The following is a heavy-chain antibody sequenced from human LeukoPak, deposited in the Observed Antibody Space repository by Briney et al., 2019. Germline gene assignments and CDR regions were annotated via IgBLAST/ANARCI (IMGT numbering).Heavy chain of an antibody. CDR2: IYYSGST. CDR3: ARVDYEPDY. J-gene: IGHJ4*02. D-gene: IGHD3-22*01. CDR1: GGSISSSSYY. Sequence: PSETLSLTCTVSGGSISSSSYYWGWIRQPPGKGLEWIGSIYYSGSTYYNPSLESRVTISVDTSKNQFSLKLSSVAAADTAVYYCARVDYEPDYWGQGTLVTVSS. V-gene: IGHV4-39*07.